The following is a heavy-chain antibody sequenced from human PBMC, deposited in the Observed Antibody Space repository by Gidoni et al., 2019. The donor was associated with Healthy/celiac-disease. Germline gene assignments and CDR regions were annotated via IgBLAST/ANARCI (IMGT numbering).Heavy chain of an antibody. Sequence: QVQLQESGPGLVKPSYTLSLPCAFSGYSISSGYYWGWIRQPPGKGLEWIGSIYHSGSTYYNPSLKSRVTISVDTSKNQFSLKLSSVTAADTAVYYCARGLLEDSSGPNWFDPWGQGTLVTVSS. J-gene: IGHJ5*02. V-gene: IGHV4-38-2*01. CDR1: GYSISSGYY. CDR3: ARGLLEDSSGPNWFDP. D-gene: IGHD3-22*01. CDR2: IYHSGST.